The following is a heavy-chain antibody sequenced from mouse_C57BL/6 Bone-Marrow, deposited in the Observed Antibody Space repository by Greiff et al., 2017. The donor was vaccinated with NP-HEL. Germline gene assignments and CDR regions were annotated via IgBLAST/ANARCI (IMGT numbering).Heavy chain of an antibody. J-gene: IGHJ3*01. V-gene: IGHV1-85*01. CDR1: GYTFTSYD. CDR3: ARLEDSNYVGFAD. CDR2: IYPRDGST. Sequence: VQLVESGPELVKPGASVKLSCKASGYTFTSYDINWVKQRPGQGLEWIGWIYPRDGSTKYNEKFQGKATLTVDTSSSKAYMELHSLTSEDSAVYFCARLEDSNYVGFADWGQGTLVTVSA. D-gene: IGHD2-5*01.